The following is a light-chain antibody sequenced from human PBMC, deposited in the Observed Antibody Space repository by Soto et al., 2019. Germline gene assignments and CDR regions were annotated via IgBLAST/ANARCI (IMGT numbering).Light chain of an antibody. Sequence: EIVLAQSPGTLSLSPGERATLSCRASQSVPSGYLAWYQQKPGQPPRLLVYGASYRSTGIPDRFSGSGSGTDFTLTISSLEPEDFAVYYCQQYGSSPLTFGGGTKVEIK. CDR1: QSVPSGY. CDR2: GAS. CDR3: QQYGSSPLT. V-gene: IGKV3-20*01. J-gene: IGKJ4*01.